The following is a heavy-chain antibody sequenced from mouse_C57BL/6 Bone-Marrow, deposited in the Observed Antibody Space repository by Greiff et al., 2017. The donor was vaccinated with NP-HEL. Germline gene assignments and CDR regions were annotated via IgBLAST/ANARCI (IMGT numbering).Heavy chain of an antibody. CDR1: GYTFTDYY. CDR3: APDYYGRDY. J-gene: IGHJ2*01. Sequence: EVQLQQSGPVLVKPGASVKMSCKASGYTFTDYYMNWVKQSHGKSLEWIGVINPYNGGTSYNQKFKGKATLTVDKSSSTAYMGLNSLTSEDSAVYYCAPDYYGRDYWGQGTTLTVSS. CDR2: INPYNGGT. D-gene: IGHD1-1*01. V-gene: IGHV1-19*01.